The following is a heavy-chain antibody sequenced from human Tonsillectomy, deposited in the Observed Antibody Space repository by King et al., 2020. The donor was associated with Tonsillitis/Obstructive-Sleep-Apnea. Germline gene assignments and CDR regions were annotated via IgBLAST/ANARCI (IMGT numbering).Heavy chain of an antibody. CDR2: IIPIFGTT. CDR1: GGTFSSSA. D-gene: IGHD4-17*01. Sequence: QLVQSGAEVKKPGSSVKVSCKASGGTFSSSAISWVRQAPGQGLGWMGGIIPIFGTTNYAQKFQGRVAITADESTSTAYMELSSLRSEDTAVYYCARDLGVDNDYGDYGPSTYYFYFMDVWGKGTTVTVSS. CDR3: ARDLGVDNDYGDYGPSTYYFYFMDV. V-gene: IGHV1-69*12. J-gene: IGHJ6*03.